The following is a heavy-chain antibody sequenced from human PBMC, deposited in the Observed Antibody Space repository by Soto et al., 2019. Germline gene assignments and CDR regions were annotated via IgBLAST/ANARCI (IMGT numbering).Heavy chain of an antibody. V-gene: IGHV1-18*01. Sequence: ASVKVSCKASGYTFTSYGISWVRQAPGQGLVWMGWISAYNGNTNYAQKLQGRDTMTTDTSTSTAYMELRSLRSDDTAVYYCGRDLRRYYDILTFYYYYGMDVWGQGTTVTVSS. J-gene: IGHJ6*02. CDR1: GYTFTSYG. CDR3: GRDLRRYYDILTFYYYYGMDV. CDR2: ISAYNGNT. D-gene: IGHD3-9*01.